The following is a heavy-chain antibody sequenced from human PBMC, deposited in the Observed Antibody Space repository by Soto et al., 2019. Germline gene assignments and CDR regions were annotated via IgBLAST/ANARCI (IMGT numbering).Heavy chain of an antibody. V-gene: IGHV4-59*01. D-gene: IGHD5-18*01. CDR3: ARDAEGYGYKAYDY. J-gene: IGHJ4*02. Sequence: SETLSLTCTVSGGSISSYYWSWIRQPPGKGLEWIGYIYYSGSTNYNPSLKSRVTISVDKSTSTAYMELSSLRSEDTAVYYCARDAEGYGYKAYDYWGQGTLVTVS. CDR2: IYYSGST. CDR1: GGSISSYY.